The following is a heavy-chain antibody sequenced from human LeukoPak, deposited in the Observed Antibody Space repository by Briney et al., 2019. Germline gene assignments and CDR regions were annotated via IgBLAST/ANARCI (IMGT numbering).Heavy chain of an antibody. J-gene: IGHJ5*01. CDR3: ARDQGSGWFVY. CDR1: GGSINNYY. Sequence: SETLSLTCTVSGGSINNYYWNWIRQPAGKGLEWIGRIQSSGTTNYNPSLKSRITISVDMSKNQFSLKLSSVIAADTAVYYCARDQGSGWFVYWGQGTLVTVSS. D-gene: IGHD6-19*01. CDR2: IQSSGTT. V-gene: IGHV4-4*07.